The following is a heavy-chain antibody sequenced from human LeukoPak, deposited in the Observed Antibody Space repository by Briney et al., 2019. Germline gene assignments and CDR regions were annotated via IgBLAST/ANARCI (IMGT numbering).Heavy chain of an antibody. CDR2: ISGSGGST. V-gene: IGHV3-23*01. CDR1: GFTFSSYA. D-gene: IGHD3-22*01. CDR3: AKDQAEYYYDSSGYWLY. J-gene: IGHJ4*02. Sequence: GGSLRLSCAASGFTFSSYAMSWVRQAPGKGLEWVSAISGSGGSTYYADSMKGRFTISRDNSKNTLYLQMNSLRAEDTAVYYCAKDQAEYYYDSSGYWLYWGQGTLVTVSS.